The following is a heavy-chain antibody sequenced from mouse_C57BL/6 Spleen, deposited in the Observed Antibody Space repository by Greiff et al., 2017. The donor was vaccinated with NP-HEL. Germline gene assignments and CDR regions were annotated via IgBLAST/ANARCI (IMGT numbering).Heavy chain of an antibody. CDR2: IYPGNSDT. J-gene: IGHJ1*03. CDR1: GYTFTSYW. V-gene: IGHV1-5*01. Sequence: EVQLQQSGTVLARPGASVKMSCKTSGYTFTSYWMHWVKQRPGQGLEWIGAIYPGNSDTSYNQKFKGKAKLTAVTSASTAYMELSSLTNEDSAVYYCTIAAGMGDWYFYVWGTWTTVTVSS. D-gene: IGHD4-1*01. CDR3: TIAAGMGDWYFYV.